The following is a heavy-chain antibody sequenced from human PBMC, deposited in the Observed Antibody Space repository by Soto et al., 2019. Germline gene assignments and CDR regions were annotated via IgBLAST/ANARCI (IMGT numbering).Heavy chain of an antibody. CDR1: GYTFTSYD. CDR3: ARRGSYYDFWSGYYPYYYYMDV. V-gene: IGHV1-8*01. CDR2: MNPNSGNT. Sequence: QVQLVQSGAEVKKPGASVKVSCKASGYTFTSYDINWVRQATGQGLEWMGWMNPNSGNTGYAQKFQGRVTMTRNTSISTAYMELSSLRSEDTAVYYCARRGSYYDFWSGYYPYYYYMDVWGKGTTVTVSS. J-gene: IGHJ6*03. D-gene: IGHD3-3*01.